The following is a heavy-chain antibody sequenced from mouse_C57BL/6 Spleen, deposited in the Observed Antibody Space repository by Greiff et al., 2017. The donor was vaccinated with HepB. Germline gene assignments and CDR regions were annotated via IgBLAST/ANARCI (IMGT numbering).Heavy chain of an antibody. D-gene: IGHD4-1*01. CDR2: ISDGGSYT. J-gene: IGHJ1*03. V-gene: IGHV5-4*01. CDR1: GFTFSSYA. CDR3: ARDLGRDWYFDV. Sequence: EVKLMESGGGLVKPGGPLKLSCAASGFTFSSYAMSWVRQTPEKRLEWVATISDGGSYTYYPDNVKGRFTIARDIAKNNLYLQMSHLKSEDTAMYYCARDLGRDWYFDVWGTGTTVTVSS.